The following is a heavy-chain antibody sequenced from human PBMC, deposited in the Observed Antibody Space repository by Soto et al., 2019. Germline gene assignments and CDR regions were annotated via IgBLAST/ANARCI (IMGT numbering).Heavy chain of an antibody. V-gene: IGHV3-7*01. Sequence: PGGSLRLSCAASGFTFSSYWMSWVRQAPGKGLEWVANIKQDGSEKYYVDSVKGRFTISRDNAKNLLYLQMNSLRAEDTAVYYCARGNWIRSFDYWGQGTLVTVSS. D-gene: IGHD1-20*01. CDR1: GFTFSSYW. CDR3: ARGNWIRSFDY. CDR2: IKQDGSEK. J-gene: IGHJ4*02.